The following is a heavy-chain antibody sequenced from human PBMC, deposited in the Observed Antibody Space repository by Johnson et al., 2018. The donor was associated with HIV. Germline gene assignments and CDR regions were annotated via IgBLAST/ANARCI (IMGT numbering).Heavy chain of an antibody. CDR3: ASASGIAVASGAFDI. Sequence: VQLVESGGVAVQPGGSLRLSCTASGFTFDDYALHWGRQAPGKGLEWVSLIRWDGGSTYYADPVKGRFTISRDNSKNSLYPQMHSLRTEDTALYYCASASGIAVASGAFDIWGQGTMVTVSS. CDR1: GFTFDDYA. J-gene: IGHJ3*02. CDR2: IRWDGGST. V-gene: IGHV3-43D*03. D-gene: IGHD6-19*01.